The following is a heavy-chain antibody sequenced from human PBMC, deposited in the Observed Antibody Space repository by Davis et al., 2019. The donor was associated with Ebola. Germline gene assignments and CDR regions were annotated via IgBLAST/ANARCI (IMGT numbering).Heavy chain of an antibody. CDR2: IIPILGIA. J-gene: IGHJ4*02. V-gene: IGHV1-69*02. D-gene: IGHD3-10*01. CDR3: ARRGYYGSGADY. CDR1: GGTFSSYT. Sequence: AASVTVSCTASGGTFSSYTISWVRQAPGHGLEWMGRIIPILGIANYAQKFQGRVTITADKSTSTAYMELSSLKASDTAMYYCARRGYYGSGADYWGQGTLVTVSS.